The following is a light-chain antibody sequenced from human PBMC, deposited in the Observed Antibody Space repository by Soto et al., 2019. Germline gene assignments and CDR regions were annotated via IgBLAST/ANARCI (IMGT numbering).Light chain of an antibody. CDR2: EVS. J-gene: IGLJ3*02. CDR1: SSDVGGYNY. Sequence: QSALTQPASVSGSPGQSITISCTGTSSDVGGYNYVSWYQQHPGKVPKLMIYEVSDRPSGVSNRFSGSKSGNTASLTISWLQADDEADYYCSSYTSSSTSWVFGGGTKLTVL. V-gene: IGLV2-14*01. CDR3: SSYTSSSTSWV.